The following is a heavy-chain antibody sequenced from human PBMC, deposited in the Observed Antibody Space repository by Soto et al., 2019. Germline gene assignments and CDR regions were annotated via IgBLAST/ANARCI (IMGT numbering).Heavy chain of an antibody. V-gene: IGHV5-51*01. Sequence: GESLKISCKGSGYDFTRTWIGWVRQLPGKGLDWMGIIYPGDSETRYSPSFQGQVTISADKSISTAYPQWSSLKTSDTAMYYCARLVGGYDSYFDHWGQGTRVTVSS. CDR1: GYDFTRTW. D-gene: IGHD5-12*01. J-gene: IGHJ4*02. CDR2: IYPGDSET. CDR3: ARLVGGYDSYFDH.